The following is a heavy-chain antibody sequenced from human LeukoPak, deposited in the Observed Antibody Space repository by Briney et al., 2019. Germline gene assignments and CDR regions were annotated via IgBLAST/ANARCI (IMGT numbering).Heavy chain of an antibody. Sequence: GGSLRLSCAASGFTFSSYAMHWVRQAPGKGLEWVAVISYDGSNKYYADSVKGRFTISRDNSKNTLYLQMNSLRAEDTAVYYCARDRGSSSWPFIYYYYYGMDVWGQGTTVTVSS. CDR1: GFTFSSYA. CDR2: ISYDGSNK. J-gene: IGHJ6*02. CDR3: ARDRGSSSWPFIYYYYYGMDV. D-gene: IGHD6-13*01. V-gene: IGHV3-30-3*01.